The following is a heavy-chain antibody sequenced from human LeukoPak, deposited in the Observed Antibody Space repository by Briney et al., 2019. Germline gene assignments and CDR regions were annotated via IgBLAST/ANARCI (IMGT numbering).Heavy chain of an antibody. CDR3: ARELELSVYYYMDV. J-gene: IGHJ6*03. D-gene: IGHD1-7*01. Sequence: GGSLRLSCAASGFTFSSYSMNWVRQAPGKGLEWVSYISSSSSTIYYADSVKSRFTISRDNAKNSLYLQMNSLRAEDTAVYYCARELELSVYYYMDVWGKGTTVTVSS. CDR1: GFTFSSYS. V-gene: IGHV3-48*04. CDR2: ISSSSSTI.